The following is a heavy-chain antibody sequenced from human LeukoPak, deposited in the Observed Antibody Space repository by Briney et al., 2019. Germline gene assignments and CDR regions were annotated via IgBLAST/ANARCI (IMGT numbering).Heavy chain of an antibody. J-gene: IGHJ4*02. D-gene: IGHD3-22*01. Sequence: SETLSLTCTVSGGSLSSGGYYWSWIRQHPGKGLEWCGYIYYSGSTYYNPSLKSRVTISVDTSKNQFSLKLSSVTAADTAVYYCARGSEYYDSSGYLDYWGQGTLVTVSS. CDR1: GGSLSSGGYY. CDR3: ARGSEYYDSSGYLDY. V-gene: IGHV4-31*03. CDR2: IYYSGST.